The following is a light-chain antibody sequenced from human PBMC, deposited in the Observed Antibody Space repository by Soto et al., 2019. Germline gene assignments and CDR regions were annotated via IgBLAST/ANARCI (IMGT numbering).Light chain of an antibody. Sequence: IVMKRARGTLSLRPEGRATPSFTGIQSFSSSYSAWYQQKPGQATRLLIYGASTRATGIPGRFSGSGSETEFTLTISSLQSEDFAIYYCQQYHNWPPITFGQGTRLEIK. CDR2: GAS. CDR3: QQYHNWPPIT. V-gene: IGKV3-15*01. J-gene: IGKJ5*01. CDR1: QSFSSSY.